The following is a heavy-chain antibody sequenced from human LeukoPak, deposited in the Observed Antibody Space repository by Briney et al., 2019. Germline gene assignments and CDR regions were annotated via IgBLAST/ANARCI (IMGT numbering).Heavy chain of an antibody. V-gene: IGHV4-34*01. D-gene: IGHD6-13*01. CDR3: ARVGSSSGGDLYYYVWTS. CDR1: GGSFRGYY. CDR2: INHSGST. Sequence: SETLSLTCAVYGGSFRGYYWSWSRQPPGKGLEWIGEINHSGSTNYNPSLKSRVTISVDTSKNQFSLKLSSVTAADTAVYYCARVGSSSGGDLYYYVWTSGAKGPRSPSPQ. J-gene: IGHJ6*04.